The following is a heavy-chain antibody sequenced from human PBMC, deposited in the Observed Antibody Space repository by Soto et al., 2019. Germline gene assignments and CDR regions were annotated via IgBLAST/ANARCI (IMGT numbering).Heavy chain of an antibody. Sequence: GESLKISCKGSGYSFDSYWIAWVRQMPGKGLEWMGIIYPGDSNSIYSPSFQGQVTISADKSISTAYLHWSSLKASDSAMYYCARSWNSGSFFDYWGRGTLVTVSS. D-gene: IGHD5-12*01. CDR2: IYPGDSNS. CDR1: GYSFDSYW. V-gene: IGHV5-51*01. CDR3: ARSWNSGSFFDY. J-gene: IGHJ4*01.